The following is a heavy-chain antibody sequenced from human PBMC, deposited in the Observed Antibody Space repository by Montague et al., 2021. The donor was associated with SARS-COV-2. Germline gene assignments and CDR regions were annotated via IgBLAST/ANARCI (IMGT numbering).Heavy chain of an antibody. J-gene: IGHJ4*02. Sequence: CAISGDSVSSNSATRNWIRQSPSRGLEWLGRTYYRSMWKSDYARXVKSRIAINPDTSKNQFSLQLSSVTPEDTALYYCVRGIEAAGSYDYWGQGTLVTVSS. V-gene: IGHV6-1*01. CDR3: VRGIEAAGSYDY. CDR1: GDSVSSNSAT. D-gene: IGHD6-13*01. CDR2: TYYRSMWKS.